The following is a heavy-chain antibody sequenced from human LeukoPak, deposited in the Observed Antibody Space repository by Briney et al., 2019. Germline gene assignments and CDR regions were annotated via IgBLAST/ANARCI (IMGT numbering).Heavy chain of an antibody. J-gene: IGHJ6*02. D-gene: IGHD2-21*01. CDR3: ATHSDYGLDV. V-gene: IGHV3-33*01. CDR2: IWYDGRNK. CDR1: GFPFSSYG. Sequence: GRSLRLSCAASGFPFSSYGMHWVRQAPGKGLEWVALIWYDGRNKYYADSVRGRFTISRDNSKNTVYVQMNSLRAEDTDVYYCATHSDYGLDVWGQGTTVTVSS.